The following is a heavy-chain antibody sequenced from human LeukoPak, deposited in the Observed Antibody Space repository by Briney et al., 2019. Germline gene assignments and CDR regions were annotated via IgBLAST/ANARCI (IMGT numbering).Heavy chain of an antibody. CDR1: GGSISSYY. Sequence: PSETLSLTCTVSGGSISSYYWSWIRQPAGKGLEWIGYIYYSGSTNYNPSLKSRVTISVDTSKNQFSLKLSSVTAADTAVYYCARASRYCSGGSCYSAFDIWGQGTMVTVSS. J-gene: IGHJ3*02. V-gene: IGHV4-59*01. CDR2: IYYSGST. D-gene: IGHD2-15*01. CDR3: ARASRYCSGGSCYSAFDI.